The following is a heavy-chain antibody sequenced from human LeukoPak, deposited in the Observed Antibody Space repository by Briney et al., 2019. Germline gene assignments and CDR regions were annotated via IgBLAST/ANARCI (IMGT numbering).Heavy chain of an antibody. CDR1: GFTFRSYG. D-gene: IGHD5-24*01. Sequence: GGSLRLSCAASGFTFRSYGMHWVRQAPGKGLEWVAVIAYDGSNQYYADSVKGRFTISRDNSKNTLYLQMNSLRAEDTAVYYCAKVFDGYLYFDYWGQGTLVTVSS. V-gene: IGHV3-30*18. CDR3: AKVFDGYLYFDY. CDR2: IAYDGSNQ. J-gene: IGHJ4*02.